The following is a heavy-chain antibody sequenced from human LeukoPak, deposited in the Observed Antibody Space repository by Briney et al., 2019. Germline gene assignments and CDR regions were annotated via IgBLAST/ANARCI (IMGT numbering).Heavy chain of an antibody. CDR2: ISSSSSYI. V-gene: IGHV3-21*01. J-gene: IGHJ4*02. Sequence: GGSLRLSCAASGFTFSSYSMNWVRQAPGKGLEWVSCISSSSSYIYYADSVKGRFTISRDNAKNSLYLHMNSLRAEDTAVYYCARAHNWKYGSFDFWGQGTLVTVSS. CDR1: GFTFSSYS. CDR3: ARAHNWKYGSFDF. D-gene: IGHD1-7*01.